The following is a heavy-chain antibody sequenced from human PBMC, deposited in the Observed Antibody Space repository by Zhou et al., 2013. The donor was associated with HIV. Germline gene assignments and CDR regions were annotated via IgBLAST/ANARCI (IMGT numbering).Heavy chain of an antibody. Sequence: QVQLVQSGAELKKPGSSVRVSCKVSGGNVSASAISWVRQAPGQGLEWMGRIIPILGIANYAQKFQGRVTITADKSTSTAYMELSSLRSEDTAVYYCARDPILSNWFDPWGQGTLVTVSS. V-gene: IGHV1-69*04. J-gene: IGHJ5*02. CDR3: ARDPILSNWFDP. CDR2: IIPILGIA. CDR1: GGNVSASA.